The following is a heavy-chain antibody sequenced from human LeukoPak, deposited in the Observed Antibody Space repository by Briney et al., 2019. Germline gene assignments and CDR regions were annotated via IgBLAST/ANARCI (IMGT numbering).Heavy chain of an antibody. Sequence: GASVKVSCKTSGYTFTDSYMHWVRQAPGQGLEWIGWINPNAGDTTYAQGFHGRVTMTRDTSISTVYMELNSLKLDDTAVYYCTREGRVGVPFDYWGRGTLVTVSS. CDR1: GYTFTDSY. V-gene: IGHV1-2*02. CDR2: INPNAGDT. CDR3: TREGRVGVPFDY. J-gene: IGHJ4*02. D-gene: IGHD2-15*01.